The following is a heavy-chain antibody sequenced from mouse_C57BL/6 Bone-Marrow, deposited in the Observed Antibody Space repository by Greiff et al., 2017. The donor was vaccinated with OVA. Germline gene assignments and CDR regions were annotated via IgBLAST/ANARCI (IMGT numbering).Heavy chain of an antibody. V-gene: IGHV5-16*01. CDR3: ARASNWDFDY. Sequence: EVQRVESEGGLVQPGSSMKLSCTASGFTFSDYYMAWVRQVPEKGLEWVANINYDGSSTYYLDSLKSRFIISRDNAKNILYLQMSSLKSEDTATYYCARASNWDFDYWGQGTTLTVSS. CDR2: INYDGSST. CDR1: GFTFSDYY. D-gene: IGHD4-1*01. J-gene: IGHJ2*01.